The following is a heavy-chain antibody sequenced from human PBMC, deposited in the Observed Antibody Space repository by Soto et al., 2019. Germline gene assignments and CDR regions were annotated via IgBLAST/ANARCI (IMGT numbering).Heavy chain of an antibody. CDR2: IYYTGST. Sequence: QVQLQESGPGLVKPSETLSLTCTVSGGSISDYYWSWIRQPPGKGLEWVGYIYYTGSTTYNPSLTSRLTLSVDTSKNQFSLKLRSVSAADTAVYYCARLGRWLQALDSWGQATLVTVSS. CDR3: ARLGRWLQALDS. CDR1: GGSISDYY. V-gene: IGHV4-59*08. D-gene: IGHD5-12*01. J-gene: IGHJ4*02.